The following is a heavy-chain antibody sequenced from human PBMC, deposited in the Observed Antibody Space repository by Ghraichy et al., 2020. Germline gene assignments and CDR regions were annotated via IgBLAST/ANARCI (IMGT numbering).Heavy chain of an antibody. J-gene: IGHJ3*02. D-gene: IGHD3-22*01. CDR3: ARTAHLTSGYARAFDM. V-gene: IGHV4-59*01. CDR2: IYYSGIT. Sequence: GSLRLSCTVSGDSISSYYWSWIRQPPGKGLEWIGYIYYSGITNYNPSLKIRVTVSIDTSNNQFSLRLSSVTAADTAVYYCARTAHLTSGYARAFDMWGQGTMVTVSS. CDR1: GDSISSYY.